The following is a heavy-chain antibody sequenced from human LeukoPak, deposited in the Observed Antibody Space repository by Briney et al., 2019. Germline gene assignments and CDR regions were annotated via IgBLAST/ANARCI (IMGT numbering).Heavy chain of an antibody. CDR2: IFYTGST. D-gene: IGHD6-6*01. Sequence: PSETLSLTCAVYGGSFSGYYWSWIRQPPGKGLEWIGTIFYTGSTYYNPSLKSRVTISVDTSKNQFSLKLGSVTAADTAVYYCARRDRTLVFDYWGQGTLVTVSS. J-gene: IGHJ4*02. CDR3: ARRDRTLVFDY. V-gene: IGHV4-34*12. CDR1: GGSFSGYY.